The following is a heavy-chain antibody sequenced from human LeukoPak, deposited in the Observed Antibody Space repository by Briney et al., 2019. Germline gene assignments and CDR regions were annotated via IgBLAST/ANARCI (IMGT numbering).Heavy chain of an antibody. CDR2: INYSGST. V-gene: IGHV4-59*01. D-gene: IGHD2/OR15-2a*01. CDR3: ARGSTSHHWHIGL. J-gene: IGHJ2*01. Sequence: PSETLSLTCTVSGDSISTYYWSCIRQPPAKRLEWIGYINYSGSTNYNPSLKRRVTISVDTSKNQFSLNLSSVTAADTAVYYCARGSTSHHWHIGLWGRGTLVTVS. CDR1: GDSISTYY.